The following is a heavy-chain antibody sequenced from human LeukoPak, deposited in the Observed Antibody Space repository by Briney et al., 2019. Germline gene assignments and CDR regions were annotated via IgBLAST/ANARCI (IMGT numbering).Heavy chain of an antibody. CDR2: NIPIFGTA. CDR3: ASARYYYDSSGYYPPDY. V-gene: IGHV1-69*13. Sequence: GASVSVSCTSSVGTLRNYGVSWVRQAPGQGLEWMGGNIPIFGTANYAQKFQGRVTITADESTNTAYMELSSLRSEDTAVYFCASARYYYDSSGYYPPDYWGQGTLVTVSS. CDR1: VGTLRNYG. J-gene: IGHJ4*02. D-gene: IGHD3-22*01.